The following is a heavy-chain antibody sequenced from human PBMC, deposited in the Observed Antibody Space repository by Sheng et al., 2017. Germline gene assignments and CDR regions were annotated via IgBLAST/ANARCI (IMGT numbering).Heavy chain of an antibody. D-gene: IGHD1-7*01. CDR3: ARSRYNWNYHYYYYYYMDV. CDR1: GGTFSSYA. V-gene: IGHV1-69*04. J-gene: IGHJ6*03. CDR2: IIPILGIA. Sequence: QVQLVQSGAEVKKPGSSVKVSCKASGGTFSSYAISWVRQAPGQGLEWMGGIIPILGIANYAQKFQGRVTITADKSTSTAYMELSSLRSEDTAVYYCARSRYNWNYHYYYYYYMDVWGKGTTVTVSS.